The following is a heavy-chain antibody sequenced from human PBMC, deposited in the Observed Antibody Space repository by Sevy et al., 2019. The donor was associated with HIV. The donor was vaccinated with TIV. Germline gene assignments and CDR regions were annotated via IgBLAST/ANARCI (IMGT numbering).Heavy chain of an antibody. CDR1: GFSFSDYY. J-gene: IGHJ4*02. Sequence: GGSLRLSCAASGFSFSDYYMRWIRQAPGKGLEWISYISSSGSTTYYADSVKGRFTISRDNAKNSLYLQMNSLRAEDTAVYYCAREYGGRYGATGDYWGQGTLVTVSS. V-gene: IGHV3-11*01. CDR2: ISSSGSTT. CDR3: AREYGGRYGATGDY. D-gene: IGHD2-8*01.